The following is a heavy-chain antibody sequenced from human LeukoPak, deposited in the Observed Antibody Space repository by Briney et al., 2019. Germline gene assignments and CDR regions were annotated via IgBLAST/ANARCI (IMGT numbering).Heavy chain of an antibody. V-gene: IGHV3-21*01. Sequence: KSGESLRLSCAAPGFTFSSYSMNWVRQAPGEGLEWGSSISSSGSFIYYADSVKGRFTSSRDNARNSLFLQMNRLRAEDTAVYYCARDLRYCSSASCSEIGAFDIWGQGTMVTVSS. CDR1: GFTFSSYS. D-gene: IGHD2-2*01. CDR2: ISSSGSFI. J-gene: IGHJ3*02. CDR3: ARDLRYCSSASCSEIGAFDI.